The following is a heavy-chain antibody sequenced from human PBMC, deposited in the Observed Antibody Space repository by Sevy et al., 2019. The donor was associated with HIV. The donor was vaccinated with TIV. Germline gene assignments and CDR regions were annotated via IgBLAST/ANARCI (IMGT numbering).Heavy chain of an antibody. D-gene: IGHD1-26*01. J-gene: IGHJ4*02. Sequence: GGSLRLSCAASEFTVSSSYMSWVRQAPGKGLEWVSIVYSVGSTYYAASVKGRFAVSRDNSKNTLYLQMNSLRAEDTAVYYCARGGAGSYRAYFDYWCQGTLVTVSS. CDR3: ARGGAGSYRAYFDY. CDR2: VYSVGST. CDR1: EFTVSSSY. V-gene: IGHV3-53*01.